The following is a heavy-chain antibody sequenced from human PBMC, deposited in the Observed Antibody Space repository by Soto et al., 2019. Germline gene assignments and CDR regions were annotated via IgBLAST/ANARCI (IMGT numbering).Heavy chain of an antibody. CDR3: ASVIVPTTVTTSNCFDT. J-gene: IGHJ5*02. D-gene: IGHD4-17*01. V-gene: IGHV1-46*01. Sequence: ASVKVSCKASGYTFTTHYMHWVRQAPGQGLEWMGVINPSGGSTNYAQKFQGRVTMTSDTSTSTVYMELSSLTTDDTAVYYCASVIVPTTVTTSNCFDTWGQGTLVTVSS. CDR1: GYTFTTHY. CDR2: INPSGGST.